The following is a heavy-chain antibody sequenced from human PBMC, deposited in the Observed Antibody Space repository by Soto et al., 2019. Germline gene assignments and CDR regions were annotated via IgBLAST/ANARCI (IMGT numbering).Heavy chain of an antibody. D-gene: IGHD6-13*01. CDR3: ARDLGPPLLYSSSYFDY. J-gene: IGHJ4*02. Sequence: GASVKVSFKASGYTFTSYGISWVRQAPGQGLEWMGWISAYNGNTNYAQKLQGRVTMTTDTSTSTAYMELRSLRSDDTAVYYCARDLGPPLLYSSSYFDYWGQGTLVTVSS. CDR2: ISAYNGNT. V-gene: IGHV1-18*04. CDR1: GYTFTSYG.